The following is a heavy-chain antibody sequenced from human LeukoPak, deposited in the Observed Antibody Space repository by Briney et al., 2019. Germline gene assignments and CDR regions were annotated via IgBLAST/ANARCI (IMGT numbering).Heavy chain of an antibody. CDR2: IYYSGST. CDR3: ARYPLWFGGSYFDY. CDR1: GGSISSGDYY. D-gene: IGHD3-10*01. Sequence: PSETLSLTCTVSGGSISSGDYYWSWIRQPPGKGLEWIGYIYYSGSTYYNPSLKSRVTISVDTSKNQFSLKLSSVTAADTAVYYCARYPLWFGGSYFDYRGQGTLVTVSS. V-gene: IGHV4-30-4*01. J-gene: IGHJ4*02.